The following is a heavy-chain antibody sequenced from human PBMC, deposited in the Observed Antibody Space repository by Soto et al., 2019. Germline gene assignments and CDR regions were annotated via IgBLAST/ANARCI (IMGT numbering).Heavy chain of an antibody. Sequence: EVQLLESGGDLVQPGGSLRLSGAADGFTVSSDAMVWVRQAPVTGLEWVSVIEGSGGDRSLADSVKGRFTISKDNSKNTLSLQMDRLSVEDTARYFCSNERVSGAYDETSAFDFWGQGTLVTVSS. V-gene: IGHV3-23*01. CDR3: SNERVSGAYDETSAFDF. CDR1: GFTVSSDA. CDR2: IEGSGGDR. J-gene: IGHJ4*02. D-gene: IGHD2-21*01.